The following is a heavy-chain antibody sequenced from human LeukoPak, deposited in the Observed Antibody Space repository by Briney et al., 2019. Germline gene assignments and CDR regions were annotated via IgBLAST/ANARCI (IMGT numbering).Heavy chain of an antibody. CDR2: IYSGGST. CDR3: ARETVAGTGEGY. D-gene: IGHD6-19*01. V-gene: IGHV3-66*01. Sequence: PGGSLRLSCAASKFTFSDYSMSWVRQAPGKGLEWVSVIYSGGSTYYADSVKGRFTTSRDNSKNTLYLQMNSLRAEDTAVYYRARETVAGTGEGYWGQGTLVTVSS. J-gene: IGHJ4*02. CDR1: KFTFSDYS.